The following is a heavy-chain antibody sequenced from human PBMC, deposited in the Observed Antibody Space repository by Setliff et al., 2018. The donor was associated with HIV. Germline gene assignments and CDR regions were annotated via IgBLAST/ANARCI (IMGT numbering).Heavy chain of an antibody. CDR1: GYTFTRYG. D-gene: IGHD4-17*01. CDR2: ISANNGNT. CDR3: ANSVTDASYWYFIH. V-gene: IGHV1-18*01. J-gene: IGHJ2*01. Sequence: GASVKVSCKASGYTFTRYGISWVRQAPGQGLEWMGWISANNGNTKYAQRLQGRVTMTTDTSTSTAYMDLRSLRSDDTAVYYCANSVTDASYWYFIHWGRGSPVTVSS.